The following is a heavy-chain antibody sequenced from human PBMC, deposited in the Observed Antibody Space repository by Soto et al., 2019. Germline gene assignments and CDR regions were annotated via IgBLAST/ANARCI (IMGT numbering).Heavy chain of an antibody. CDR1: GFTFSDYA. Sequence: GGSLRLSCLASGFTFSDYAMTWVRHVPGRGLEWVASLDGAGGSTYYADSVRGRFTISRDNSQNTLFLQMKRLTVDDTAIYYCAAPRDEYGSGVSWFTYGMDIWGQGTTVTVS. D-gene: IGHD3-10*01. CDR2: LDGAGGST. CDR3: AAPRDEYGSGVSWFTYGMDI. J-gene: IGHJ6*02. V-gene: IGHV3-23*01.